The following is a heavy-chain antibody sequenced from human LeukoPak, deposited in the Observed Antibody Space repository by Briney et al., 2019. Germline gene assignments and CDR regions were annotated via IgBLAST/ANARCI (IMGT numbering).Heavy chain of an antibody. V-gene: IGHV3-30*04. J-gene: IGHJ1*01. CDR3: ARVATAMAGRGEYFQH. CDR2: ISYDGSNK. D-gene: IGHD6-19*01. CDR1: GFTFSSYA. Sequence: GGPLRLSCAASGFTFSSYAMHWVRQAPGKGLEWVAVISYDGSNKYYADSVKGRFTISRDNSKNTLYLQMNSLRAEDTAVYYCARVATAMAGRGEYFQHWGQGTLVTVSS.